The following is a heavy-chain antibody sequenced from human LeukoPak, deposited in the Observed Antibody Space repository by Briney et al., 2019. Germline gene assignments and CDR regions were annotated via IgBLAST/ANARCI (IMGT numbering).Heavy chain of an antibody. CDR2: ISSSSSTI. V-gene: IGHV3-48*04. CDR3: ARDRGGSYSTIDY. CDR1: GFTFSSYS. D-gene: IGHD1-26*01. Sequence: GGSLRLSWAASGFTFSSYSMNWVRRVPGKGLEGVSFISSSSSTIYYADSVKGRFTISRDNAKNSLYLQMNSLRAEDTAVYYCARDRGGSYSTIDYWGQGTLVTVSS. J-gene: IGHJ4*02.